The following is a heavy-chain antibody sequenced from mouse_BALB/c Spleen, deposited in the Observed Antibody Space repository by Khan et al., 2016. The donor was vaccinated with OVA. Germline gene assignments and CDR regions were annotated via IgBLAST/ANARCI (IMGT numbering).Heavy chain of an antibody. CDR2: ISYSGST. Sequence: EVQLLESGPGLVKPSQSLSLTCTVTAYSITSDYAWTWIRQLPGNKLEWMGYISYSGSTSYNPSLKSRISITRDTSKNQFFLQINSVSTEDTAADYCACSRCCYRYSFFDYWGQGTTLTVSS. J-gene: IGHJ2*01. D-gene: IGHD2-14*01. V-gene: IGHV3-2*02. CDR3: ACSRCCYRYSFFDY. CDR1: AYSITSDYA.